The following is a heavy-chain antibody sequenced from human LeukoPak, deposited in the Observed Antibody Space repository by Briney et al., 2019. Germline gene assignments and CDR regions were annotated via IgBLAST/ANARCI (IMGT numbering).Heavy chain of an antibody. Sequence: SQTLSLTCTVSGGSISSGDYYWSWIRQPPGKGLEWIGYIYYSGSTYYNPSLKRRVTISVDTSKNQFSPKLTYVTAADPAVYYRARQKGYGSGSYGNWFDPWRQGTLVTVSS. D-gene: IGHD3-10*01. CDR1: GGSISSGDYY. V-gene: IGHV4-30-4*01. CDR2: IYYSGST. J-gene: IGHJ5*02. CDR3: ARQKGYGSGSYGNWFDP.